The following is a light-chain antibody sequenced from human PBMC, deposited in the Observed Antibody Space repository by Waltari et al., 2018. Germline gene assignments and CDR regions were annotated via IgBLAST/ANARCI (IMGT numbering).Light chain of an antibody. V-gene: IGLV1-44*01. J-gene: IGLJ1*01. CDR1: NSNIGSNP. Sequence: QSVLTQSPSASGTPGQRVTISCSGSNSNIGSNPANWYQQIPGAAPKLLIYDNDQRLSGVPDRFSGSTSGSSASLAISWLQSEDEAEYYCAAWDDSLNGYVFGTGTKVTVL. CDR3: AAWDDSLNGYV. CDR2: DND.